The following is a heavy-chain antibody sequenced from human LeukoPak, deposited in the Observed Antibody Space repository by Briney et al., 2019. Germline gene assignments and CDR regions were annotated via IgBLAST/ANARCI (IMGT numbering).Heavy chain of an antibody. CDR2: IRYDGSNR. CDR3: AKGGRITMLRGVQRDHYFDY. CDR1: GFTFSSYG. D-gene: IGHD3-10*01. Sequence: PGGSLRLSCGVSGFTFSSYGMHWVRQAPGKGLEWVAYIRYDGSNRHYADSVKGRSTISRDNSKNTLYLQMNSLRVEDTAVYYCAKGGRITMLRGVQRDHYFDYWGQGTLVTVSS. V-gene: IGHV3-30*02. J-gene: IGHJ4*02.